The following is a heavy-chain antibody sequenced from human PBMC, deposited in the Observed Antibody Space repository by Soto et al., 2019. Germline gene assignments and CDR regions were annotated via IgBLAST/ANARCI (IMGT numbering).Heavy chain of an antibody. Sequence: PSETLSLTCTVSGGSISSYYWSWVRQPPGKGLEWIGYIYYSRSTNYNPSLKSRVTISVDTSKNQFSLKLSSVTAADTAVYYCARHGALVVPAAIGSWFDPWGQGTLVTVSS. J-gene: IGHJ5*02. D-gene: IGHD2-2*01. CDR1: GGSISSYY. CDR3: ARHGALVVPAAIGSWFDP. CDR2: IYYSRST. V-gene: IGHV4-59*08.